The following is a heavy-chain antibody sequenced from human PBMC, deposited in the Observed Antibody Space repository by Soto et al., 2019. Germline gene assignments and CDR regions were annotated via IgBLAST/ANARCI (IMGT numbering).Heavy chain of an antibody. J-gene: IGHJ6*02. D-gene: IGHD2-2*01. CDR2: ISAYNGNT. V-gene: IGHV1-18*01. CDR3: ASSFTSSQWRYGMDV. CDR1: GYTFSNYG. Sequence: QVQLVQSGAEVKKPGASVKVSCNASGYTFSNYGFSWVRQAPGQRLEWMGWISAYNGNTNYAQKVQGRVTMTTDTSTGTAYMELRSLRSDDTAVYYCASSFTSSQWRYGMDVWGQGTTVTVSS.